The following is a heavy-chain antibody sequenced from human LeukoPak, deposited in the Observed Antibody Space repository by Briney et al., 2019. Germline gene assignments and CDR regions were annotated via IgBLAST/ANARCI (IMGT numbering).Heavy chain of an antibody. CDR3: AKDPDRDCSSTSCSFDY. Sequence: GRSLRLSCAASGFTFDDYAMHWVRQAPGKGLEWVSGISWNSGSIGYADSVKGRFTISRDNAKNSLYLQMNSLGAEDTALYYCAKDPDRDCSSTSCSFDYWGQGTLVTVSS. D-gene: IGHD2-2*01. V-gene: IGHV3-9*01. CDR2: ISWNSGSI. CDR1: GFTFDDYA. J-gene: IGHJ4*02.